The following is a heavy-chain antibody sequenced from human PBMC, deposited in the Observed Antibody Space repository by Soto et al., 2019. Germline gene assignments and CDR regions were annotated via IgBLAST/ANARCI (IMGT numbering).Heavy chain of an antibody. CDR2: IIPIFGTA. J-gene: IGHJ6*02. CDR1: GGTFSSYA. V-gene: IGHV1-69*12. D-gene: IGHD3-22*01. CDR3: ARSIRIPMLVVVMGGDGMDV. Sequence: QVQLVQSGAEVKKPGSSVKVSCKASGGTFSSYAISWVRQAPGQGLEWMGGIIPIFGTANYAQKFQGRVTSTADECTGTGSMELSSLRSEATAVYYCARSIRIPMLVVVMGGDGMDVWGQGTTVTVSS.